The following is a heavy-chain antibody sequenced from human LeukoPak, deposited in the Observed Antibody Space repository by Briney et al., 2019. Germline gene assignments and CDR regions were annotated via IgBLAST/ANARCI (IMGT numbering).Heavy chain of an antibody. Sequence: PSETLSLTCAVYGGSFSGYYWSWIRQPPGKGLEWIGEINHSGSTNYNPSLKSRVTISVDTSKNQFSLKLSAVTAADTPVYYCARVRKAAAGRGGFDYWGQGTLVTVSS. V-gene: IGHV4-34*01. J-gene: IGHJ4*02. CDR2: INHSGST. CDR3: ARVRKAAAGRGGFDY. D-gene: IGHD6-13*01. CDR1: GGSFSGYY.